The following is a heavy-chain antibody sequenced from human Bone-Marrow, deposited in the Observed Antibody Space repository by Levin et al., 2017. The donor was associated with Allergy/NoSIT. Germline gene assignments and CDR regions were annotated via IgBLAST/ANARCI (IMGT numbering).Heavy chain of an antibody. CDR1: GGSISSYY. J-gene: IGHJ4*02. V-gene: IGHV4-59*01. D-gene: IGHD4-23*01. CDR2: IYYSGST. Sequence: SETLSLTCTVSGGSISSYYWSWIRQPPGKGLEWIGYIYYSGSTNYNPSLKSRVTISVDTSKNQFSLKLSSGTAADTAVYYCARVGGNSGFYFDYWGQGTLVTVSS. CDR3: ARVGGNSGFYFDY.